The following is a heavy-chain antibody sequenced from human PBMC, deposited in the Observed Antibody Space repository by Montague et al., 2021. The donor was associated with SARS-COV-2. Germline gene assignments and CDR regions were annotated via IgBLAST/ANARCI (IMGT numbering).Heavy chain of an antibody. V-gene: IGHV3-23*01. CDR3: ASYGVKSPGAFDI. J-gene: IGHJ3*02. Sequence: SLRLSCAASKFTFNTYAMTWVRQAPGKGLEWVSCIGSGSNTFFADSVQGRFTISRDFSTNTVFLQMNRLRADDTAMYFCASYGVKSPGAFDIWGQGTLVTVSS. D-gene: IGHD4-17*01. CDR1: KFTFNTYA. CDR2: IGSGSNT.